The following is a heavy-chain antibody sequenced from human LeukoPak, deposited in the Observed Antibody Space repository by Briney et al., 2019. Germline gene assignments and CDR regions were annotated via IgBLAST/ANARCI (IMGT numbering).Heavy chain of an antibody. J-gene: IGHJ3*02. CDR3: ARGPLYCSSTSCKEDAFDI. CDR2: IYYSGST. D-gene: IGHD2-2*01. V-gene: IGHV4-31*03. Sequence: SETLSLTCTVSGGSISSGGYYWSWIRQHPGKGLEWIGYIYYSGSTYYNPSLKSRVTISVDTSKNQFSLKLSSVTAADTAVHYCARGPLYCSSTSCKEDAFDIWGQGTMVTVSS. CDR1: GGSISSGGYY.